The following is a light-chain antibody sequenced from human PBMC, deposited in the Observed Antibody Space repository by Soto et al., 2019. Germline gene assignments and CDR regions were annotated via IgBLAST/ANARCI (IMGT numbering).Light chain of an antibody. V-gene: IGLV2-11*01. CDR2: DVS. Sequence: QSALTQPRSVSGSPGQSVSISCTGTSSDVGRYSYVSWYQQHPGKAPKLMIYDVSERPSGVPDRFSGSKSGNTASLTISGLQAEDEADYYCCSDAGTYTGVFGNGTKFTV. CDR3: CSDAGTYTGV. CDR1: SSDVGRYSY. J-gene: IGLJ1*01.